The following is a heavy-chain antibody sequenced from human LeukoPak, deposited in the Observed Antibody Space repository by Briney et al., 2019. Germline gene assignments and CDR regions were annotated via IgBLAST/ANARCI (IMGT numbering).Heavy chain of an antibody. CDR1: GYNFISYY. CDR3: AREDVVLVDAVRYYYYGMDV. J-gene: IGHJ6*02. D-gene: IGHD2-8*01. CDR2: INPSGGST. V-gene: IGHV1-46*01. Sequence: ASVKVSCKASGYNFISYYMHWVRQAPGQGLEWMGIINPSGGSTSYAQKFQDRVTMTRDTSTSTVYMELSSLRSEDTAVYYCAREDVVLVDAVRYYYYGMDVWGQGTTVTVSS.